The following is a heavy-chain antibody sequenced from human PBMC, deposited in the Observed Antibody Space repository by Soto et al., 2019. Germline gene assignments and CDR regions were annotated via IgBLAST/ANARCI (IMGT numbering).Heavy chain of an antibody. CDR1: GFAFSNYG. CDR2: IWSDGTKK. Sequence: QVHLVESGGGVVQPGRSLTLSCTASGFAFSNYGIHWVRQAPGGGLEWVAVIWSDGTKKFYAGSVRGRFTISRDNSKNTIYLQMNSLRAEDTAVYYCARDWWEEPAGKETVSQFDYWGQGTLVTVSS. V-gene: IGHV3-33*01. D-gene: IGHD6-13*01. CDR3: ARDWWEEPAGKETVSQFDY. J-gene: IGHJ4*02.